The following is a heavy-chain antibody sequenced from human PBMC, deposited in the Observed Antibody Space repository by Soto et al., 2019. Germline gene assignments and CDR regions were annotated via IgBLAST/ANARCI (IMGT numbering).Heavy chain of an antibody. CDR3: AKDVVVGATTGLGDYYYYYGMDV. V-gene: IGHV3-30*18. CDR1: GFTFSSYG. J-gene: IGHJ6*02. CDR2: ISYDGSNK. D-gene: IGHD1-26*01. Sequence: GGSLRLSCAASGFTFSSYGMHWVRQAPGTGLEWGAVISYDGSNKYYADSVKGRFTISRDNSKNTLYLQMNSLRAEDTAVFYCAKDVVVGATTGLGDYYYYYGMDVWGQGTTVTVSS.